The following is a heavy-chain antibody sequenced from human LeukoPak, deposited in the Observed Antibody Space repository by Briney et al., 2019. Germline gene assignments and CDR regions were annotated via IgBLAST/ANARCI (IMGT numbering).Heavy chain of an antibody. CDR2: MNPNSGGT. Sequence: ASVKVSCKASGYTFTGYYMHWLRQAPGQGLEWMGWMNPNSGGTNYAQNYQGWVTMTRDSSISTAYMELSRLRSDDTAVYYCARGGYFGSGSYPTYYFDYWGQGTLVTVSS. J-gene: IGHJ4*02. V-gene: IGHV1-2*04. D-gene: IGHD3-10*01. CDR1: GYTFTGYY. CDR3: ARGGYFGSGSYPTYYFDY.